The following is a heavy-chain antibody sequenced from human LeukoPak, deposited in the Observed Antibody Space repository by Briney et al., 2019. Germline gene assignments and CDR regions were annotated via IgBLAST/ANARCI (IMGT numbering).Heavy chain of an antibody. CDR1: GYTFTGYY. CDR3: ARDYGPIVVVPAAEMDV. D-gene: IGHD2-2*01. J-gene: IGHJ6*04. Sequence: GASVKVSCKASGYTFTGYYMHWVRQAPGQGLEWMGWINPNSGGTNYAQKFQGRVTMTRDTSISTAYMELSRLRSDDTAVYYCARDYGPIVVVPAAEMDVWGKGTTVTASS. V-gene: IGHV1-2*02. CDR2: INPNSGGT.